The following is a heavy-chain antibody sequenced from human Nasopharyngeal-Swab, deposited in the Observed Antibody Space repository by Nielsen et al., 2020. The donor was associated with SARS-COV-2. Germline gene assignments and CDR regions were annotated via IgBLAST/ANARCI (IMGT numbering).Heavy chain of an antibody. CDR1: GFTFSRYE. CDR2: ISSSGSTI. D-gene: IGHD1-26*01. CDR3: ARSQVGATLDY. V-gene: IGHV3-48*03. Sequence: LSLTCAASGFTFSRYEMNWVRHAPGKGLEWVSYISSSGSTIYYADSVKGRFTISRDNAKNSLYLQMNSLRAEDTAVYYCARSQVGATLDYWGQGTLVTVSS. J-gene: IGHJ4*02.